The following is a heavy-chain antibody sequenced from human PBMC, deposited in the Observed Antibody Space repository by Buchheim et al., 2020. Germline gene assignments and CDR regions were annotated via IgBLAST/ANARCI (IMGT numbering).Heavy chain of an antibody. Sequence: EVQLVESGGGLVQPGGSLRLSCAASGFTVSSNYMSWVRLAPGKGLEWVSVIYSGGSTYYEDSVKGRFTISRDNSTNTLYLQMNSLRAEDTAVYYCAREGIAAAGRYYYYYGMDVWGQGTT. D-gene: IGHD6-13*01. J-gene: IGHJ6*02. CDR3: AREGIAAAGRYYYYYGMDV. CDR1: GFTVSSNY. CDR2: IYSGGST. V-gene: IGHV3-66*02.